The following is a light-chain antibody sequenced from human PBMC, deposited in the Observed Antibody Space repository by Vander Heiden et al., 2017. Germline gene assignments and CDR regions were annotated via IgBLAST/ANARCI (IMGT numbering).Light chain of an antibody. CDR3: QQDNSFPWT. V-gene: IGKV1-5*03. CDR2: KAS. J-gene: IGKJ1*01. Sequence: DIQMPQSPSTLSASVGDRVTITCRASQSINYWLAWYQQKPGKAPKLLIYKASSLESGVPSRFSGSGSGTEFTFTVSSLQPDDFATYYCQQDNSFPWTFGQGTKVEIK. CDR1: QSINYW.